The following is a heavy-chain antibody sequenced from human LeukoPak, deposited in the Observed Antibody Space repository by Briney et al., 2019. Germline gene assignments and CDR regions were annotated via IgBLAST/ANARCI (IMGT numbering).Heavy chain of an antibody. D-gene: IGHD4-11*01. Sequence: GGSLRLSCAASEFTFSSYSMNWVRQAPGKGLEWVSSISSSSSYIYYADSVKGRFTISRDNAKNSLYLQMNSLRAEDTAVYYCARAHDYRYYYYYYMDVWGKGTTVTVSS. CDR1: EFTFSSYS. CDR2: ISSSSSYI. J-gene: IGHJ6*03. CDR3: ARAHDYRYYYYYYMDV. V-gene: IGHV3-21*01.